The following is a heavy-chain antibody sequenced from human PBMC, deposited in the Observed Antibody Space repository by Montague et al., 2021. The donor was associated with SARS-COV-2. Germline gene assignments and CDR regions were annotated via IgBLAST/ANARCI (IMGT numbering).Heavy chain of an antibody. CDR2: IYYSGST. V-gene: IGHV4-59*02. CDR1: GGSVSSYY. CDR3: ARAGGFYDYWSGYSSSAGFFDP. J-gene: IGHJ5*02. Sequence: TLSLTCTVSGGSVSSYYWSWIRQSPGKGLQWLGYIYYSGSTDYNPSLTSRVTMSVDTSKNQLSLRLNSVTTADTAVYFCARAGGFYDYWSGYSSSAGFFDPWGQGILVTVSS. D-gene: IGHD3-3*01.